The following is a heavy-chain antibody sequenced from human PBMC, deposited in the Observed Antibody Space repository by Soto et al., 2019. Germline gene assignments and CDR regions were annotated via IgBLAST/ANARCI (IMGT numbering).Heavy chain of an antibody. J-gene: IGHJ4*02. CDR3: AREVYNWNDAAFDY. CDR2: IYYSGST. V-gene: IGHV4-30-4*01. CDR1: GGSISSGDYY. D-gene: IGHD1-20*01. Sequence: SETLSLTCTVSGGSISSGDYYWSWIRQPPGKGLEWIGYIYYSGSTYYNPSLKSRVTISVDTSKNQFSLKLSSVTAADTAVYYCAREVYNWNDAAFDYWCQGTLVTVSS.